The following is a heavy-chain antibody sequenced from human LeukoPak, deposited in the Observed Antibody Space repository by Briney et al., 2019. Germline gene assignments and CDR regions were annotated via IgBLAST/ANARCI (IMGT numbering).Heavy chain of an antibody. D-gene: IGHD3-22*01. CDR2: INPNSGGT. CDR1: GYTFTGYY. CDR3: ARGDYYYDSSGYQLAGPYFDY. V-gene: IGHV1-2*02. J-gene: IGHJ4*02. Sequence: VASVKVSCKASGYTFTGYYMHWVRQAPGQGLEWMGWINPNSGGTNYAQKFQGRVTMTRDTSISTAYMELSRLGSNDTAVYYCARGDYYYDSSGYQLAGPYFDYWGQGTLVTVSS.